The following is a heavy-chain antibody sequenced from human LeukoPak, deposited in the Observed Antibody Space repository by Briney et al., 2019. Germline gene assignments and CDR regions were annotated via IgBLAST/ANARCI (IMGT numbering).Heavy chain of an antibody. D-gene: IGHD1-26*01. CDR3: AKVVGVVPYYFDY. Sequence: GGSLRLSCAASGFTFSSYGMGWVRQAPGKGLEWVSAISGSGDSTYYADSVKGRFNISRDNSKNTLYLQMSSLRAEDTAVYYCAKVVGVVPYYFDYWGQGTLVTVSS. CDR1: GFTFSSYG. V-gene: IGHV3-23*01. J-gene: IGHJ4*02. CDR2: ISGSGDST.